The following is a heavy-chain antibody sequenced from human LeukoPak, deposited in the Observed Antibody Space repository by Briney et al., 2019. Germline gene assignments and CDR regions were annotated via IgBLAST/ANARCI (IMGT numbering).Heavy chain of an antibody. CDR1: GGFFRGFF. J-gene: IGHJ3*02. CDR2: INHSGST. V-gene: IGHV4-34*01. D-gene: IGHD3-3*01. Sequence: PSETLSLTRAVYGGFFRGFFTRWVCQPPGKGLEWIGEINHSGSTNYNPSLKSRVTISVDTSKNQFSLKPSSVAAADTAVYYCARRGRITIFGGVPADAFDIWGQAGNVSVSS. CDR3: ARRGRITIFGGVPADAFDI.